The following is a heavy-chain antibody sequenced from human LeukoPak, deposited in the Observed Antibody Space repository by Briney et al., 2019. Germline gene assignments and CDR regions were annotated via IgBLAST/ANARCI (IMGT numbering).Heavy chain of an antibody. CDR2: INSDGSST. J-gene: IGHJ5*02. CDR1: GFTFSSYW. CDR3: ARDYSGRLPTNWFDP. V-gene: IGHV3-74*01. D-gene: IGHD3-10*01. Sequence: PGGSLRLSCAASGFTFSSYWMHWVRQAPGKGLVWVSRINSDGSSTSYADSVKGRFTISRGNAKNTLYLQMNSLRAEDTAVYYCARDYSGRLPTNWFDPWGQGTLVTVSS.